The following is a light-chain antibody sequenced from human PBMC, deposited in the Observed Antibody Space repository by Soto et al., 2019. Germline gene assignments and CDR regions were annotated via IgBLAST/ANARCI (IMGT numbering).Light chain of an antibody. CDR2: EVN. J-gene: IGLJ3*02. CDR1: SSDVGGYNY. Sequence: QSALTQPASVSGSPGQSITISCTGSSSDVGGYNYVSWYQHHPGKAPKLIIFEVNRRPSGVSDRFSGFKSGNTASLTISGLQAEDEADFFCCSYAGNGAWVFGGGTKVTVL. V-gene: IGLV2-14*01. CDR3: CSYAGNGAWV.